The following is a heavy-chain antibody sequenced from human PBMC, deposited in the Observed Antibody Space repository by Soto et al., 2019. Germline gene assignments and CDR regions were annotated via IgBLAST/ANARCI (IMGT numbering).Heavy chain of an antibody. CDR1: GGGNLRDYR. Sequence: SVKVSCKASGGGNLRDYRTTWVRRAPGQGLEWMGGIIPKLGSANYAQNFQGRVTVTADESTNTVYMELRSLRSDDTAVYYCARGGDGDNFGAVSWGQGTPLTVSS. CDR2: IIPKLGSA. CDR3: ARGGDGDNFGAVS. D-gene: IGHD2-21*01. V-gene: IGHV1-69*13. J-gene: IGHJ5*02.